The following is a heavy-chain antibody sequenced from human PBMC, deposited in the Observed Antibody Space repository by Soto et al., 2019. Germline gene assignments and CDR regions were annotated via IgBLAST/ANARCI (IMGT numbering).Heavy chain of an antibody. CDR1: GFIFNNYG. Sequence: PGGSLRLSCAASGFIFNNYGMHWVRQAPGKGLEWVALISFDGSNIFYADSVKGRFTISRDNSRNTLYLQMNSLRAEDTAVYYCAKEYDYNWFDPWGQGTLVTVS. J-gene: IGHJ5*02. CDR3: AKEYDYNWFDP. V-gene: IGHV3-30*18. CDR2: ISFDGSNI. D-gene: IGHD1-1*01.